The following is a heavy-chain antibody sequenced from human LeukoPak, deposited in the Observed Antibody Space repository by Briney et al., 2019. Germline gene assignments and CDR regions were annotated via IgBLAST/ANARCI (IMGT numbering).Heavy chain of an antibody. CDR1: GFTFSSYA. Sequence: PGGSLRLSCAASGFTFSSYAMSWVRQAPGKGLEWVSAISGSGGSTYYADSVKGRFAISRDNSKNTLYLQMNSLRAEDTAVYYCAKDRGYSSSWAHFEYWGQGTLVTVSS. D-gene: IGHD6-13*01. J-gene: IGHJ4*02. CDR3: AKDRGYSSSWAHFEY. V-gene: IGHV3-23*01. CDR2: ISGSGGST.